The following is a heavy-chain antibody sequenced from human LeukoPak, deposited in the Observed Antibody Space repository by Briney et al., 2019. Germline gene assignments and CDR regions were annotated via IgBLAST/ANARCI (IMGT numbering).Heavy chain of an antibody. CDR2: IYYSGST. CDR1: GGSISSSSYY. Sequence: SETLSLTCTVSGGSISSSSYYWGWIRQPPGKGLEWIGTIYYSGSTNYNPSLKSRVTISVDTSKNQFSLKLSSVTAADTAVYYCARMAGGYSYGYFDYWGQGTLVTVSS. CDR3: ARMAGGYSYGYFDY. D-gene: IGHD5-18*01. J-gene: IGHJ4*02. V-gene: IGHV4-39*07.